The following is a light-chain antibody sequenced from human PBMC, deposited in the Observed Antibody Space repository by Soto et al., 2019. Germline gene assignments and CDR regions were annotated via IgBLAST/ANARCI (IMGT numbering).Light chain of an antibody. CDR2: GAS. CDR1: QSVSTNC. V-gene: IGKV3-20*01. J-gene: IGKJ2*01. Sequence: EIVLMQSPGTLSLSPGERATLSCRASQSVSTNCLAWYQQRPGQAPRLLIYGASRRATGIPDRFSGSGSGTDFTLTISRLEAEDFAVYYCQHYGRSPRYTFGQGTKVDIK. CDR3: QHYGRSPRYT.